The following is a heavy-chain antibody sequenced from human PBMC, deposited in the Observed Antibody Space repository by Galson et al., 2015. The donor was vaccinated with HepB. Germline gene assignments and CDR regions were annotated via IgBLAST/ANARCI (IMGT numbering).Heavy chain of an antibody. D-gene: IGHD6-19*01. J-gene: IGHJ4*02. CDR1: GFIFSNYA. CDR2: LSYDGNKK. CDR3: AKDLVWGIAVAGPFDN. V-gene: IGHV3-30*18. Sequence: SLRLSCAASGFIFSNYAMHWVRQAPGKGLEWVAVLSYDGNKKYYADSVKGRFTISRDNSKNALILQMNSLRAEDTAVYYCAKDLVWGIAVAGPFDNWGQGTLVTVSS.